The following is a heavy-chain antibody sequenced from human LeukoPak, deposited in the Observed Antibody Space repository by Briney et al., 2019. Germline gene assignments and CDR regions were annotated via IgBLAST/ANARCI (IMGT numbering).Heavy chain of an antibody. J-gene: IGHJ4*02. CDR3: ARRDRYSSGQFDH. CDR1: GDTISRSNYY. D-gene: IGHD5-18*01. CDR2: IFYTGST. V-gene: IGHV4-39*01. Sequence: SETLSLTCYVSGDTISRSNYYWGWIRRPPGKGLEWIGSIFYTGSTYHNPSLMSRVTMSVDTSKNQFSLNVNSVTATDTAVYYCARRDRYSSGQFDHWGQGTLVTVSS.